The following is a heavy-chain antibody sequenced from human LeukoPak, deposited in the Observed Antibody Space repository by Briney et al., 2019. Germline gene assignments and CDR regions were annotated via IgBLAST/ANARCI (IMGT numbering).Heavy chain of an antibody. CDR1: GDSFGSYH. J-gene: IGHJ4*02. D-gene: IGHD6-6*01. CDR2: IYASGPT. Sequence: SETLSLTCTISGDSFGSYHWNWIRQSAGKGLEWIGRIYASGPTHYGPSFNSRVTMSVDTSKNQFSLKLTYVTAADTALYYCARGDSGGATRFDYWGQGILVTVSS. V-gene: IGHV4-4*07. CDR3: ARGDSGGATRFDY.